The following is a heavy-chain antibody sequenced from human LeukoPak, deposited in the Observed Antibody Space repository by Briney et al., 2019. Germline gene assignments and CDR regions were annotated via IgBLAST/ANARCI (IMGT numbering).Heavy chain of an antibody. J-gene: IGHJ4*02. CDR3: ARENYDILTGPLDY. CDR2: ISSSSSYI. D-gene: IGHD3-9*01. CDR1: GFTFSSYS. Sequence: PGGSLRLSCAASGFTFSSYSMNWVRQAPGKGLEGVSSISSSSSYIYYADSVKGRFTISRDNAKNSLYLQMNSLRAEDTAVYYCARENYDILTGPLDYWGQGTLVTVSS. V-gene: IGHV3-21*01.